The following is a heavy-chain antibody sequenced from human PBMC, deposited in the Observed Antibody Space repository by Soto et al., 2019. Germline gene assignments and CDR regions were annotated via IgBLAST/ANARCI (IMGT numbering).Heavy chain of an antibody. J-gene: IGHJ4*02. D-gene: IGHD6-19*01. CDR2: AYHNGLT. CDR1: GDSVTSNVW. Sequence: SETLSLTCAVSGDSVTSNVWWSCVRQPPGKGLEWIGEAYHNGLTDYNPSLKSRVTMSVDTSKNEFSLKLTSLTAADTAIYYCARDAAVPGESDRFDYWGQGTLVTVSP. V-gene: IGHV4-4*02. CDR3: ARDAAVPGESDRFDY.